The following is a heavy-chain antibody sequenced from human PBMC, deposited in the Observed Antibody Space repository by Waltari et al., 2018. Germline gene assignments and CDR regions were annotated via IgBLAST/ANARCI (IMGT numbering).Heavy chain of an antibody. Sequence: QVQLQESGPGLVKPSETLSLTCTVSGGSISSHYWSWIRQPPGKGLEWIGYIYYSGSTNYNPSLKSRVTISVDTSKNQFSLKLSSVTAADTAVYYCARATIFSFGDYWGQGTLVTVSS. CDR2: IYYSGST. CDR1: GGSISSHY. D-gene: IGHD3-9*01. CDR3: ARATIFSFGDY. J-gene: IGHJ4*02. V-gene: IGHV4-59*11.